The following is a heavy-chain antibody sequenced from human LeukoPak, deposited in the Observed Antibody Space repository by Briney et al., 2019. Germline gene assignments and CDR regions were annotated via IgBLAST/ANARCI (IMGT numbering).Heavy chain of an antibody. J-gene: IGHJ3*02. CDR3: ARDRGDGDAPDAFDI. CDR1: GFTFSSYD. Sequence: GGSLRLSCAASGFTFSSYDMHWVRQAPGKGLEWVAVISYDGSNKYYADSVKGRFTISRDNSKNTLYLQMNSLRAEDTAVYYCARDRGDGDAPDAFDIWGQGTMVTVSS. CDR2: ISYDGSNK. V-gene: IGHV3-30*04. D-gene: IGHD4-17*01.